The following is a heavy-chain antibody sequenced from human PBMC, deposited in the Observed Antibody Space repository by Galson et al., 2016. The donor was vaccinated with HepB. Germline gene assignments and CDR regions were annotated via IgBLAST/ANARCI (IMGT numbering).Heavy chain of an antibody. CDR2: ISSSSNYI. V-gene: IGHV3-21*01. Sequence: SLRLSCAASGFTFDSNGMNWVRQAPGKGLEWVSSISSSSNYIYYADSVKGRSTISRDNAKNSLYLQMNSLRAEDTAVYFCARAGSGTSKYYYYYGMDVWGQGTTVTVSS. CDR1: GFTFDSNG. D-gene: IGHD3-10*01. CDR3: ARAGSGTSKYYYYYGMDV. J-gene: IGHJ6*02.